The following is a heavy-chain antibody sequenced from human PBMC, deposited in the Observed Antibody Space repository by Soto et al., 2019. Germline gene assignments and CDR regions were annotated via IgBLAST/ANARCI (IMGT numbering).Heavy chain of an antibody. V-gene: IGHV4-38-2*02. J-gene: IGHJ4*02. CDR3: AKLVRDDVRRSDLDH. CDR2: FYYSGTT. CDR1: GYSISSGSY. D-gene: IGHD3-10*02. Sequence: SETLSLTCTVSGYSISSGSYWAWIRQPPGKGLEWIGTFYYSGTTSQNPPLRSRITISGDTSRNQFSLNLRSVTAADSGVYYCAKLVRDDVRRSDLDHWGQGTRVTVSS.